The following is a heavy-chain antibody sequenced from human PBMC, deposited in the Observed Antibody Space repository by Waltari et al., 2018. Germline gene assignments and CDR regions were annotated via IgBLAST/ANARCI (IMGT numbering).Heavy chain of an antibody. D-gene: IGHD5-18*01. CDR3: ARDIGGYALDY. J-gene: IGHJ4*02. Sequence: ELQLEESGGGPVQPGGSLRLSCAASGFTFSSYWMHWVRQVPGKGLLWASRIKSDGSSTTYADSVKGRFTISRDNAKDTLYLQMNSLRAEDTALYYCARDIGGYALDYWGQGTLVTVSS. V-gene: IGHV3-74*01. CDR1: GFTFSSYW. CDR2: IKSDGSST.